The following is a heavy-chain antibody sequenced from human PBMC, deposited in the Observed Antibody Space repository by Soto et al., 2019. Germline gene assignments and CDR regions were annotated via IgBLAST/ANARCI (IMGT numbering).Heavy chain of an antibody. CDR3: ARAYYYDSSGFDP. Sequence: GGSLRLSCAASGFTFSSYEMNWVRQAPGKGLEWVSYISSSGSTIYYADSVKGRFTISRDNAKNSLYLQMNSLRAEDTAVYYCARAYYYDSSGFDPWGQGTLVTVS. J-gene: IGHJ5*02. V-gene: IGHV3-48*03. D-gene: IGHD3-22*01. CDR2: ISSSGSTI. CDR1: GFTFSSYE.